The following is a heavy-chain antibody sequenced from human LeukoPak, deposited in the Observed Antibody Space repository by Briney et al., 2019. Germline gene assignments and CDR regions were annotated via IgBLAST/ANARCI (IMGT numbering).Heavy chain of an antibody. J-gene: IGHJ4*02. V-gene: IGHV3-7*01. CDR2: IKQDGSEK. CDR1: GFTFSSYW. Sequence: GSLRLSCAASGFTFSSYWMSWVRQAPGKGLGWVANIKQDGSEKYYVDSVTGRSTISRDNAKNSLYLQMNSLRAEDTAVYYCARGHHSVNYYDSSGYPFDYWGQGTLVTVSS. CDR3: ARGHHSVNYYDSSGYPFDY. D-gene: IGHD3-22*01.